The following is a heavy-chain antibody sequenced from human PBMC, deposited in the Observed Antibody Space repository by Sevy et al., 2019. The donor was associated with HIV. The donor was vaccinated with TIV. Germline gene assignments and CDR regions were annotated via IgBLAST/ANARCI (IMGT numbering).Heavy chain of an antibody. V-gene: IGHV3-23*01. CDR1: GFTFSTYA. Sequence: GGSLRLSCAASGFTFSTYAMTWVRQAPGMGLEWVSVISYSGGSTYYADSVRGQFTISRDNSKNTLYLQMNSLRVEDTAVYYCAKDRVSGTYYTGDFDYWGQGTLVTVSS. CDR3: AKDRVSGTYYTGDFDY. D-gene: IGHD3-10*01. CDR2: ISYSGGST. J-gene: IGHJ4*02.